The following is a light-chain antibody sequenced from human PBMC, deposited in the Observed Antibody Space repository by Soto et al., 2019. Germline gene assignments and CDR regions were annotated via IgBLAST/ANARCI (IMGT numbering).Light chain of an antibody. J-gene: IGKJ1*01. CDR1: RNINRL. V-gene: IGKV1-5*01. CDR2: AAS. Sequence: IQMTQSPSTLTASVGDRVTITCRASRNINRLLAWYQQRPGKAPKLLIYAASTLESGVPSRFSSSRSGTEFTLIIGGLQPDDFGTYYFEQNEYYWTFGQGTMMEVK. CDR3: EQNEYYWT.